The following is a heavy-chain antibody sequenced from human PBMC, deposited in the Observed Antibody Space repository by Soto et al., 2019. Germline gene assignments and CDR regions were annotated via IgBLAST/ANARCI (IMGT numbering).Heavy chain of an antibody. D-gene: IGHD3-22*01. J-gene: IGHJ5*02. CDR3: AREAIYDSSGHHNWFDP. CDR2: IYYSGST. V-gene: IGHV4-30-4*01. CDR1: GGSISGGDYY. Sequence: SETLSLTCTVSGGSISGGDYYWSWIRQPPGKGLEWIGYIYYSGSTYYNPSLKSRVTISVDTSKDQFSLKLSSVTAADTAVYYCAREAIYDSSGHHNWFDPWGQGTLVTVSS.